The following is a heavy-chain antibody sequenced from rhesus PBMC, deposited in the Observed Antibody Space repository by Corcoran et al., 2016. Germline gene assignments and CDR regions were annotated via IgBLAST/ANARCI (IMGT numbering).Heavy chain of an antibody. CDR3: AKGGYWYFDL. CDR1: GYSFTSYW. Sequence: EVQLVQSGAEVKRPGESLKISCKTSGYSFTSYWISWVRQMPGKGLEWMGAIDPSDSDTRYSPASQGQVTISTDKSISTTYLQWSSLKASDSATYYCAKGGYWYFDLWGPGTPITISS. CDR2: IDPSDSDT. V-gene: IGHV5-2*01. J-gene: IGHJ2*01.